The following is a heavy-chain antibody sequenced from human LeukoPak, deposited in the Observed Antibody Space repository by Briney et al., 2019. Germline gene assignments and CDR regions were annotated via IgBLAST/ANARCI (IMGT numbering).Heavy chain of an antibody. J-gene: IGHJ5*02. CDR2: IYYSGST. CDR3: ARDLASGTGRGNWFDP. V-gene: IGHV4-39*07. CDR1: GGSISSSSYY. Sequence: SETLSLTCTVSGGSISSSSYYWGWIRQPPGKGLEWIGSIYYSGSTCYNPSLKSRVTISVDTSKNQFSLKLSSVTAADTAVYYCARDLASGTGRGNWFDPWGQGTLVTVSS. D-gene: IGHD1-1*01.